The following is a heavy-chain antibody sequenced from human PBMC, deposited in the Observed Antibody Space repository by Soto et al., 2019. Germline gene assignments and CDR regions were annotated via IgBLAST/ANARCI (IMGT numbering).Heavy chain of an antibody. Sequence: APVKVSSQASGYTFTGHFMDFVRQAPGPGLEWMGWINPNSGGTNYAQKFQGRVTMTRDTSISTAYMELSRLRSDDTAVYYCARGQQQLVAWGQGTLVTVSS. CDR1: GYTFTGHF. V-gene: IGHV1-2*02. J-gene: IGHJ5*02. D-gene: IGHD6-13*01. CDR3: ARGQQQLVA. CDR2: INPNSGGT.